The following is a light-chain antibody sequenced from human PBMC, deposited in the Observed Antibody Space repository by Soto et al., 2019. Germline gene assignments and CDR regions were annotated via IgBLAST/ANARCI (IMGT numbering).Light chain of an antibody. CDR1: QGISSY. Sequence: DIQLTQSPSFLSASVGDRVTITCWASQGISSYLAWYQQKPGKAPKLLIYAASTLQSGVPSRFSGSGSGTEFTLTISSLQPEDFATYYCQQFNNYPITFGQGTRLEIK. J-gene: IGKJ5*01. CDR3: QQFNNYPIT. V-gene: IGKV1-9*01. CDR2: AAS.